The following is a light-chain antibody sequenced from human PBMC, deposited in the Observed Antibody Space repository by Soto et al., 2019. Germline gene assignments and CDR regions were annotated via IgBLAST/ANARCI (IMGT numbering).Light chain of an antibody. V-gene: IGKV1-39*01. Sequence: DIQVTQSPSSLTASIGERVTITCRASRSVGSRLNWYQQKPGKAPALLIYDATDLQTGVPSRFRGRGSGTDFTLTITSLQPEDVATYYCQHSFGNPPYTFGQGTRL. CDR1: RSVGSR. CDR3: QHSFGNPPYT. CDR2: DAT. J-gene: IGKJ2*01.